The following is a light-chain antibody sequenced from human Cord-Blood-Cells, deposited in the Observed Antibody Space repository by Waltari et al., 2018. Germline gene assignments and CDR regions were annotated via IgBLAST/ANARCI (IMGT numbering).Light chain of an antibody. V-gene: IGLV2-14*01. J-gene: IGLJ1*01. CDR2: YVS. Sequence: QSALTQPASVSGSPGQSITLSCTGTSSDVGGSNYVSWYQQHPGKAPKLIIYYVSNRPSGVSNRFSGSKSGNTASLTISGLQAEDEADYYCSSYTSSSTLYVFGTGTKVTVL. CDR1: SSDVGGSNY. CDR3: SSYTSSSTLYV.